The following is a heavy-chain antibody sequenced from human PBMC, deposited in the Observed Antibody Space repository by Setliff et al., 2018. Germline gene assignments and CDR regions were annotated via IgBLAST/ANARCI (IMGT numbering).Heavy chain of an antibody. V-gene: IGHV3-48*01. Sequence: PGGSLRLSCAASGFNFMNYGMNWVRQAPGEGLEWVSYISSISSSTIYYADSVKGRFTVSRDNAKNSLYLQMNSLRAEDTAVYYCARVGLSGTSGYYYYMDVWGKGTTVTVS. J-gene: IGHJ6*03. CDR1: GFNFMNYG. CDR2: ISSISSSTI. D-gene: IGHD1-20*01. CDR3: ARVGLSGTSGYYYYMDV.